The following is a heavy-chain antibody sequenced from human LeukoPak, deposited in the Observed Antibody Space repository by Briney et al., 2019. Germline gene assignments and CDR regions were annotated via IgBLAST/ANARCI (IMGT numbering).Heavy chain of an antibody. CDR2: ISAYNGNT. CDR3: ARETNHYDFWSGHRGDFDY. Sequence: ASVKVSCKASGYTFTSYGISRVRQAPGQGLEWMGWISAYNGNTNYAQKLQGRVTMTTDTSTSTAYMEPRSLRSDDTAVYYCARETNHYDFWSGHRGDFDYWGQGTLVTVSS. D-gene: IGHD3-3*01. CDR1: GYTFTSYG. J-gene: IGHJ4*02. V-gene: IGHV1-18*01.